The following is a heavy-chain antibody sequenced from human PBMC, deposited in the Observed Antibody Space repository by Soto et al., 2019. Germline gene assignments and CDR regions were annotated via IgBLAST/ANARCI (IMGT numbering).Heavy chain of an antibody. CDR1: VGSIISYY. CDR3: ARDRTIFGVVAWFDP. Sequence: PSETLSLTCTFSVGSIISYYWSWIRQPAGKGLEWIGRIYTSGSTNYNPSLKSRVTMSVDTSKNQFSLKLSSVTAADTAVYYCARDRTIFGVVAWFDPWGQGTLVTVS. CDR2: IYTSGST. D-gene: IGHD3-3*01. V-gene: IGHV4-4*07. J-gene: IGHJ5*02.